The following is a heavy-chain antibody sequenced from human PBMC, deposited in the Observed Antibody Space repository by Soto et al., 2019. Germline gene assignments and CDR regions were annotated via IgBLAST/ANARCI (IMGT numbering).Heavy chain of an antibody. CDR3: AGSGWLVLYYYGMDV. J-gene: IGHJ6*02. D-gene: IGHD6-19*01. CDR1: GGSFSGYY. CDR2: INHSGST. V-gene: IGHV4-34*01. Sequence: SETLSLTCAVYGGSFSGYYWSWIRQPPGKGLEWIGEINHSGSTNYNPSLKSRVTISVDTSKNQFSLKLSSVTAVDTAVYYCAGSGWLVLYYYGMDVWGQGTTVTVSS.